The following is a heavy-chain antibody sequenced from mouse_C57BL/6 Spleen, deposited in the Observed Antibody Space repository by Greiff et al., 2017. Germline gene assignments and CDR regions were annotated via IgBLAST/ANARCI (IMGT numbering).Heavy chain of an antibody. J-gene: IGHJ2*01. V-gene: IGHV5-16*01. CDR2: INYDGSST. D-gene: IGHD2-10*02. CDR3: ARSQQRMYYFDY. CDR1: GFTFSDYY. Sequence: EVMLVESEGGLVQPGSSIKLSCTASGFTFSDYYMAWVRQVPEKGLEWVANINYDGSSTYYLASLKSRFIISRDNAKNILYLQMSSLKSEDTATYYRARSQQRMYYFDYWGKGTTLTVSS.